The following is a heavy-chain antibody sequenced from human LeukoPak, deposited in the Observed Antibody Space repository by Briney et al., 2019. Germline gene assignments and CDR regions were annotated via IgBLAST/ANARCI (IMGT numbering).Heavy chain of an antibody. CDR2: IIPIFDTA. Sequence: SVKVSCKASGGTFSSYAISWVRQAPGQGLEWMGGIIPIFDTADYAQKFQGRVTITADESTSTAYMELSSLRSEDTAVYYCAVAYSDSGSIPAQWVWWGQGTLVTVSS. D-gene: IGHD3-10*01. CDR1: GGTFSSYA. CDR3: AVAYSDSGSIPAQWVW. J-gene: IGHJ4*02. V-gene: IGHV1-69*13.